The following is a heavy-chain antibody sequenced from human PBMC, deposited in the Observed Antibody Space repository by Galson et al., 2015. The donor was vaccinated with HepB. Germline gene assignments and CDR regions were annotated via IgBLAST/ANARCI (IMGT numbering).Heavy chain of an antibody. V-gene: IGHV3-23*01. CDR1: GFTLSDYA. Sequence: SLGLSCAASGFTLSDYAMTWVRQAPGKGPESVSSISRTGGSTFNADSVQCRFAISRNTPTHPLHLQINSLRADDTAVYYCAKGPRGDYVDSPPNWSDTWGQGTLVTVSS. D-gene: IGHD3-10*02. CDR3: AKGPRGDYVDSPPNWSDT. J-gene: IGHJ5*02. CDR2: ISRTGGST.